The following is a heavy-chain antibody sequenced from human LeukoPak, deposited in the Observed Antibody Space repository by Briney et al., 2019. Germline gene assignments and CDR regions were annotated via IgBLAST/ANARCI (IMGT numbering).Heavy chain of an antibody. CDR1: GFTFSSYS. CDR2: ISSSSSSI. Sequence: PGGSLRLSCAASGFTFSSYSVNWVRQAPGKGLEWVSYISSSSSSIYYADSVKGRFTISRDNAKNSLYLQMNSLRAEDTAVYYCARDRAAAGTHSFDYWGQGTLVTVSS. D-gene: IGHD6-13*01. J-gene: IGHJ4*02. V-gene: IGHV3-48*01. CDR3: ARDRAAAGTHSFDY.